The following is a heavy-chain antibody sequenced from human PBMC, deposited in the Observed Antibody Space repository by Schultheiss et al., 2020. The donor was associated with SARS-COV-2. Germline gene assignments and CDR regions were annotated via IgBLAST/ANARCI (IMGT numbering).Heavy chain of an antibody. V-gene: IGHV3-23*01. CDR1: GFSFDSYA. J-gene: IGHJ6*02. D-gene: IGHD2-2*01. CDR3: ARVRDVVVPAALYERYYYGMDV. Sequence: GESLKISCAGSGFSFDSYAMSWVRQAPGKGLEWVSGISGTGRSTYYADSVKGRFTISRDNSKNTLYLQMNSLRAEDTAVYYCARVRDVVVPAALYERYYYGMDVWGQGTTVTVSS. CDR2: ISGTGRST.